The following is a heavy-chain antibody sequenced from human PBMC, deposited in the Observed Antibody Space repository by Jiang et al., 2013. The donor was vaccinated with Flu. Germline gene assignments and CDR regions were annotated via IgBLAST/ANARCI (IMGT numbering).Heavy chain of an antibody. D-gene: IGHD6-13*01. CDR1: GYTFTSYY. Sequence: SGAEVKKPGASVKVSCKASGYTFTSYYMHWVRQAPGQGPEWMGIINPSGGSTSYAQKFQGRVTMTRDASTSTVYMELSSLRSEDTAVYYCARAAGHPEGFDYWGQGTLVTVSS. CDR2: INPSGGST. V-gene: IGHV1-46*01. CDR3: ARAAGHPEGFDY. J-gene: IGHJ4*02.